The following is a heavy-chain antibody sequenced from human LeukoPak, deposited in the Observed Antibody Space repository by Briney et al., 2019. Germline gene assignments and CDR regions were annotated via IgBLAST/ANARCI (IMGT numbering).Heavy chain of an antibody. CDR3: ARLESSYDFWRARFGFDP. CDR1: GYRFTSYW. D-gene: IGHD3-3*01. V-gene: IGHV5-51*01. CDR2: IYPGDSDT. J-gene: IGHJ5*02. Sequence: GESLKTSCKGSGYRFTSYWIGWVRQMPGKGLEWVGIIYPGDSDTRYSPSFQGQVTISADKSISTAYLQWSSLKASDTAVYYCARLESSYDFWRARFGFDPWGQGTLVTVSS.